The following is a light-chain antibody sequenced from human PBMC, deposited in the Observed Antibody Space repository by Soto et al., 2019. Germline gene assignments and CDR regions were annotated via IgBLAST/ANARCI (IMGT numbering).Light chain of an antibody. V-gene: IGKV2-30*02. Sequence: DVVLTQSPLSLPVNLGQPASISCRSSQSLVHRDGNTYLNWFHQRPGQSQRRLIYMVSNRDSGVPDSFSGCGSDTEFTLKISRVEAEDVGDYYCMQGTQWPRTFGQGTKVEIK. CDR1: QSLVHRDGNTY. CDR3: MQGTQWPRT. CDR2: MVS. J-gene: IGKJ1*01.